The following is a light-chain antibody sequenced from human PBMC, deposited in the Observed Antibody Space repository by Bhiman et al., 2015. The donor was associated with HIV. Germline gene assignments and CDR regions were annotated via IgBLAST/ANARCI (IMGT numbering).Light chain of an antibody. Sequence: QSALTQPASVSGSPGQSITISCTGTSSDVGGYNYVSWYQQHPGKAPKLLIYDVSKRPSGVSNRFSGSKSGNTASLTISGLQAEDEAHYYCSSYTSSSTLGVVFGGGTKLTVL. CDR1: SSDVGGYNY. CDR2: DVS. CDR3: SSYTSSSTLGVV. V-gene: IGLV2-14*01. J-gene: IGLJ2*01.